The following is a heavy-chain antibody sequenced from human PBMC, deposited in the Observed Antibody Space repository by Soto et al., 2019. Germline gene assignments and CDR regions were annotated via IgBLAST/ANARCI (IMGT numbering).Heavy chain of an antibody. CDR2: IMPVFPTP. V-gene: IGHV1-69*12. D-gene: IGHD1-1*01. CDR3: AREKDRLQLGGNYYYILDV. J-gene: IGHJ6*02. CDR1: GGTFSTSA. Sequence: QVQLVQSGAAVKKPGSSVKVSRKASGGTFSTSAISWVRQAPGQGLEWVGGIMPVFPTPDYAQNFQGRVTITADESTTTAYLELTSLRADDTAMYYCAREKDRLQLGGNYYYILDVWGQGTAITVSS.